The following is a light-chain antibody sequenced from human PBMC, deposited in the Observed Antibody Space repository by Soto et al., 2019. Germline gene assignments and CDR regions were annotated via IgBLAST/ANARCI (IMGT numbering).Light chain of an antibody. J-gene: IGKJ1*01. CDR2: GAS. Sequence: ENVLTQSPGSLSLSPGERATLSCRASQSFDRRFFACYQKKPSQAPRLLIYGASNRATGIPDRFSGSGSGTDFTHTSSRLEPEDFAVYYCQQYVSPETFGQGTKVEI. CDR3: QQYVSPET. CDR1: QSFDRRF. V-gene: IGKV3-20*01.